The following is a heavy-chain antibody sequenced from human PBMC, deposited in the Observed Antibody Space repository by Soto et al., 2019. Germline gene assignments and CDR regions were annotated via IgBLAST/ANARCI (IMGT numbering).Heavy chain of an antibody. Sequence: PSETLSLTCAVYGGSFSGYYWSWIRQPPGKGLEWIGEINHSGSTNYNPSLKSRVTISVDTSKNQFSLKLSSVTAADTAVYYCARGLEGHWNSGLYYYYYGMDVWGQGTTLTVSS. V-gene: IGHV4-34*01. CDR1: GGSFSGYY. D-gene: IGHD1-7*01. CDR2: INHSGST. J-gene: IGHJ6*02. CDR3: ARGLEGHWNSGLYYYYYGMDV.